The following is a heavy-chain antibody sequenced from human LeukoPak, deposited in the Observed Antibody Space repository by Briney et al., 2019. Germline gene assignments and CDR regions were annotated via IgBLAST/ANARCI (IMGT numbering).Heavy chain of an antibody. CDR1: GGSFSDYY. CDR3: AVPIFGSGSYNV. Sequence: SETLSLTCAVYGGSFSDYYWSWIRQPPGKGLEWIGEINHSGSTNYNPSIKSRVTISVDTSKNQFPLKLNSVTAADTAVYFCAVPIFGSGSYNVWGQGTLVTVSS. D-gene: IGHD1-26*01. V-gene: IGHV4-34*01. J-gene: IGHJ4*02. CDR2: INHSGST.